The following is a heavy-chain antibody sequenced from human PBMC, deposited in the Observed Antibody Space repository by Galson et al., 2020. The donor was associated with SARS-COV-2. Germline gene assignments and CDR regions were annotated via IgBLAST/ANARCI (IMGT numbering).Heavy chain of an antibody. CDR2: MSNDGTKE. J-gene: IGHJ4*02. CDR3: ARAGHGHVTDY. CDR1: GFIFSNYG. Sequence: GESLKISCAASGFIFSNYGMHWVRQAPGKGLEWVAVMSNDGTKEVYVDSVKGRFTISRDNSKNTLYLQMKSLRAEDTARYYCARAGHGHVTDYWGQGTLVTVSS. D-gene: IGHD2-8*01. V-gene: IGHV3-30*03.